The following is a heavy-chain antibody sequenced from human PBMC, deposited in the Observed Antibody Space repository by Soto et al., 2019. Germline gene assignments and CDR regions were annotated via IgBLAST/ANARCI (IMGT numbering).Heavy chain of an antibody. V-gene: IGHV4-59*01. D-gene: IGHD3-22*01. CDR2: IYSSGST. J-gene: IGHJ6*02. CDR3: ARTYDSSGYLPLDV. Sequence: QVQLQESGPGLVKPSETLSLTCTVSGGSISSYSWSWIRHSPGKGLEWIGYIYSSGSTNYNPSLKSRVTISVDTSKNQFTLKLSSVTAADTAVYYCARTYDSSGYLPLDVWGQGTTVTVSS. CDR1: GGSISSYS.